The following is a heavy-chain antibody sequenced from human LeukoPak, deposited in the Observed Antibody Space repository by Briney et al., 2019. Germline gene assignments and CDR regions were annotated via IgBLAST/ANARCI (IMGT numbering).Heavy chain of an antibody. Sequence: PSETLSLTCTVSGGSISSSSYYWGWIRQSPGKGLEWIGYVYYSGSTYYNPSLKSRVTISMDTSKNQCSLKLSSVTAADTAVYYCARTLSYWNYVGDWGQGALVTVSS. D-gene: IGHD1-7*01. V-gene: IGHV4-39*01. CDR1: GGSISSSSYY. CDR3: ARTLSYWNYVGD. CDR2: VYYSGST. J-gene: IGHJ4*02.